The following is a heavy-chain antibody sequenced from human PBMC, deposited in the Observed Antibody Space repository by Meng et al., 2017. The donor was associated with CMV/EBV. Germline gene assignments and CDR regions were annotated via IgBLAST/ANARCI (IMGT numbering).Heavy chain of an antibody. Sequence: ASVKVSCKASGYTFTGYYMHWVRQAPGQGLEWMGWINPNSGGTNYAQKFQGRVTMTRDTSISTAYMELSRLRSDDTAVYYCARDLGAHDAFDIWGQGNPGHRLL. CDR3: ARDLGAHDAFDI. CDR2: INPNSGGT. CDR1: GYTFTGYY. V-gene: IGHV1-2*02. J-gene: IGHJ3*02. D-gene: IGHD3-16*01.